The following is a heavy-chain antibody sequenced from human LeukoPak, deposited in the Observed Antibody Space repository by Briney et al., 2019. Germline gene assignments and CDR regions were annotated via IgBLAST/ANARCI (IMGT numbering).Heavy chain of an antibody. CDR3: ARVNYYYMDV. Sequence: GGSLRLSCAASGVTFSSYWMSWVRQAPGKGLEWVANIKQDGSEKYYVDSVKGRFTISRDNAKNSLYLQMNSLRAEDTAVYYCARVNYYYMDVWGKGTTVTVSS. V-gene: IGHV3-7*01. CDR2: IKQDGSEK. CDR1: GVTFSSYW. J-gene: IGHJ6*03.